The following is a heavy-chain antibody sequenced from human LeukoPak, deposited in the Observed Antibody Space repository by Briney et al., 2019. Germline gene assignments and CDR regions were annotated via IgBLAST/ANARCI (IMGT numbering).Heavy chain of an antibody. V-gene: IGHV3-23*01. Sequence: GGSLRLSCAASGFTFSSYAMSWVRQAPGKGLEWVSAIGASGGSTYYADSVKGRFTISRDNSKNTLYLQMNSLRAEDTAVYYCAKVIWFGELFFDYWGQGTLVTVSS. CDR3: AKVIWFGELFFDY. CDR2: IGASGGST. D-gene: IGHD3-10*01. J-gene: IGHJ4*02. CDR1: GFTFSSYA.